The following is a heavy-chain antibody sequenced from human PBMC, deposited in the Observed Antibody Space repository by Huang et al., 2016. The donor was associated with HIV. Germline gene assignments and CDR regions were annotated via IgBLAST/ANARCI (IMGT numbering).Heavy chain of an antibody. J-gene: IGHJ3*01. D-gene: IGHD3-22*01. Sequence: EVQLVESGGGLIQPGGSLRLSCAVSGFSVNTYYMSWVRQAPGKGLEWVPVIYRTGTTSYADSVKGRFTISRDNSKNTLYFHMNSLTAGDTAVYYCARDYYYDSSGYAPAFDVWGPGTMVIVSS. CDR2: IYRTGTT. V-gene: IGHV3-53*01. CDR1: GFSVNTYY. CDR3: ARDYYYDSSGYAPAFDV.